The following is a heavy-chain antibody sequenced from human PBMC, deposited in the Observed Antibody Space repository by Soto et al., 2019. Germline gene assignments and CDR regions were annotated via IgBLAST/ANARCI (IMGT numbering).Heavy chain of an antibody. J-gene: IGHJ4*02. Sequence: GGSLRLSCAASAFTSGSSFGDFWMTWVRQGPGKGLEWVASIKPDGSEKYYVDSVKGRFTISRDNAKSSLSLQMNSLRAEDTAVYYCTTGHTDNDLRGEGTLVTVSS. D-gene: IGHD2-21*02. V-gene: IGHV3-7*01. CDR2: IKPDGSEK. CDR3: TTGHTDNDL. CDR1: AFTSGSSFGDFW.